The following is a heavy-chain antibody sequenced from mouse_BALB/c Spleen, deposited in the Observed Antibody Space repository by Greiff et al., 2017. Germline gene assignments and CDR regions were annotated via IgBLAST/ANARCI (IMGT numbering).Heavy chain of an antibody. CDR1: GYTFSSYW. Sequence: QVQLQQSGAELMKPGASVKISCKATGYTFSSYWIEWVKQRPGHGLEWIGEILPGSGSTNYNEKFKGKATFTADTSSNTAYMQLSSLTSEDSAVYYCARKGTTAPCAYWGQGTLVTVSA. V-gene: IGHV1-9*01. J-gene: IGHJ3*01. CDR2: ILPGSGST. D-gene: IGHD1-2*01. CDR3: ARKGTTAPCAY.